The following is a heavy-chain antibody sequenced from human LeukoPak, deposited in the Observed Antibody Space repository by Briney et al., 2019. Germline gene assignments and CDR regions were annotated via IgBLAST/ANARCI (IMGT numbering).Heavy chain of an antibody. CDR1: GGSFSGYY. CDR3: ARDKDYGDYADAFDI. Sequence: SETLSLTCAVYGGSFSGYYWSWIRQPPGKGLEWIGEINHSGSTNYNPSLKSRVTISVDTSKNQFSLKLSSVTAADTAVYYCARDKDYGDYADAFDIWGQGTMVTVSS. CDR2: INHSGST. D-gene: IGHD4-17*01. J-gene: IGHJ3*02. V-gene: IGHV4-34*01.